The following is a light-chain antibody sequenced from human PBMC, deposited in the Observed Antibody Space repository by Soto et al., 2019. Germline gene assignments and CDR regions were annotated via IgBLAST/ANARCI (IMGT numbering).Light chain of an antibody. CDR3: QQSYRTPFT. J-gene: IGKJ3*01. CDR1: HTISTS. CDR2: AAS. Sequence: DIQMTQSPSSLSASIGDRVTVTCRASHTISTSLNWYQQKPGKAPKLLVYAASTLQSGVPSRFSGSGSGTVFTLSISSLQPEDFATYYCQQSYRTPFTFGPATKVDIK. V-gene: IGKV1-39*01.